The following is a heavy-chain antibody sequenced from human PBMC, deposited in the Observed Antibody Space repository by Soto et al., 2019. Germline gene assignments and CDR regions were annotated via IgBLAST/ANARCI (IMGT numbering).Heavy chain of an antibody. CDR2: INSDGSST. Sequence: PGGSLRLSCAASGFTFSSYWMHWVRQAPGKGLVWVSRINSDGSSTTYADSVKGRFTISRDNANNTLYLQMNNLRAEDTAVYYCVRDKWLQNDGGFDIWRQGTMVTVSS. V-gene: IGHV3-74*01. D-gene: IGHD5-12*01. CDR1: GFTFSSYW. CDR3: VRDKWLQNDGGFDI. J-gene: IGHJ3*02.